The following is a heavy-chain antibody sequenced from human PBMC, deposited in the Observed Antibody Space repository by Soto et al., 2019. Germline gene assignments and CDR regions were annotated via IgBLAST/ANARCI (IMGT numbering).Heavy chain of an antibody. CDR1: GNTFTSYD. J-gene: IGHJ3*02. Sequence: ASVKVSCKASGNTFTSYDINWVRQATGHGLEWMGWINPNSGNIGYAQKFQGRVTMTRDTAARTAYMEVSSLRSEDTAVYYCAKESGMGATKGAFDIWGQGTMVTVSS. D-gene: IGHD1-26*01. CDR3: AKESGMGATKGAFDI. V-gene: IGHV1-8*01. CDR2: INPNSGNI.